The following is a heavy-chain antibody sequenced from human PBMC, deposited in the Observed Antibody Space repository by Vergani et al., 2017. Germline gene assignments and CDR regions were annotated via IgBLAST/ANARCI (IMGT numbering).Heavy chain of an antibody. CDR3: ARVEDVDTAMVGPDY. V-gene: IGHV1-18*01. CDR1: GYTFTSYG. D-gene: IGHD5-18*01. Sequence: QVQLVQSGAEVKKPGASVKVSCKASGYTFTSYGISWVRQAPGQGLEWMGWISAYNGNTNYAQKLQGRVTMTTDTSTGTAYMELRSLRSDDTAVYYCARVEDVDTAMVGPDYWGQGTLVTVSS. CDR2: ISAYNGNT. J-gene: IGHJ4*02.